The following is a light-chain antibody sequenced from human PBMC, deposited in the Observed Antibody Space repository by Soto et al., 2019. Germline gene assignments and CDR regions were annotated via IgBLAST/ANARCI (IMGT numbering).Light chain of an antibody. V-gene: IGKV1-39*01. J-gene: IGKJ1*01. CDR2: AAS. CDR3: QQTYSNPRT. Sequence: DIQMTQSPSSLSASVGDRVTITCRASQSIRTYLNWYQQKPGKAPKFLIYAASTLQRGVQSRFRGRGSGTDFTLTISSLQPEDFATYYCQQTYSNPRTFGQGTKVEIK. CDR1: QSIRTY.